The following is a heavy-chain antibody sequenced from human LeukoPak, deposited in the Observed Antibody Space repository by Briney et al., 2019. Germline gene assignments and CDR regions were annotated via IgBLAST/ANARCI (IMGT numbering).Heavy chain of an antibody. V-gene: IGHV1-69*06. CDR1: GYTFTSYY. CDR3: ARVDSSSWFSLDY. CDR2: IIPIFGTA. J-gene: IGHJ4*02. D-gene: IGHD6-13*01. Sequence: ASVKVSCKASGYTFTSYYMHWVRQAPGQGLEWMGGIIPIFGTANYAQKFQGRVTITADKSTSTAYMELSSLRSEDTAVYYCARVDSSSWFSLDYWGQGTLVTVSS.